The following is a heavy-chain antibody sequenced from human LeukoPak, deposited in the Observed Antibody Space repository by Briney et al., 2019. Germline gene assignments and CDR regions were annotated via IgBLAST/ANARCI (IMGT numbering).Heavy chain of an antibody. D-gene: IGHD3-9*01. V-gene: IGHV3-23*01. CDR3: AKGVRFLDWWILDY. CDR1: GFTFRNFA. Sequence: GGSLRLSCAPSGFTFRNFAMNSVRQAPGKGREWVSAISGSDSTYYADSVKGRFTTSRDNSKNTLYLQMNSLRAEDTAIYYCAKGVRFLDWWILDYWGQGSLVTVSS. J-gene: IGHJ4*02. CDR2: ISGSDST.